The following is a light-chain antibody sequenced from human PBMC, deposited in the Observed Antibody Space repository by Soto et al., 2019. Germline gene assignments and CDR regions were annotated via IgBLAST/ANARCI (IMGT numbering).Light chain of an antibody. CDR2: DAS. J-gene: IGKJ5*01. CDR3: QQYGSSPPIT. V-gene: IGKV3D-20*01. CDR1: QSVSSSY. Sequence: EIVLTQSPATLSLSPGERATLSCGASQSVSSSYLAWYQQKPGLAPRLLIYDASSRATGIPDRFSGSGSGTDVTLTISRREPEDFAVYYCQQYGSSPPITFGQGTRLEIK.